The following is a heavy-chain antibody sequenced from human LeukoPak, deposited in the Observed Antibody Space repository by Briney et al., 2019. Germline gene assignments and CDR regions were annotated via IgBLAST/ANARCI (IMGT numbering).Heavy chain of an antibody. CDR1: GFTFSNAW. CDR2: IYHSGSI. D-gene: IGHD5-18*01. CDR3: ARVNTAMVLVRYFDL. J-gene: IGHJ2*01. Sequence: GSLRLSCAASGFTFSNAWMSWVRQPPGKGLEWIGEIYHSGSINYNPSLKSRVTISVDKSKNQFSLNLSSVTAADTAMYYCARVNTAMVLVRYFDLWGRGTLVTVSS. V-gene: IGHV4-4*02.